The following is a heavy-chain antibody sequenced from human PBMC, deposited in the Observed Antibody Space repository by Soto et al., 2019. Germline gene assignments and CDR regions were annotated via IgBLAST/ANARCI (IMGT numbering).Heavy chain of an antibody. V-gene: IGHV1-8*01. Sequence: ASVKVSCKASGYTFTSYDINWVRQATGQGLEWMGWMNPNSGNTGYAQKFQGRVTMTRNTSISTAYMELSSLRSEDTAVYYCARVYSSSGVDYYYYMDVWGKGTTVTVSS. CDR3: ARVYSSSGVDYYYYMDV. D-gene: IGHD6-6*01. CDR1: GYTFTSYD. CDR2: MNPNSGNT. J-gene: IGHJ6*03.